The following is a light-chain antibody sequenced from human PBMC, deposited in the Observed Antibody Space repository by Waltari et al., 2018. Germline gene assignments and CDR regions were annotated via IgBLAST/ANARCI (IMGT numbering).Light chain of an antibody. V-gene: IGKV4-1*01. CDR1: QSVLYTPNNKNY. CDR3: QQYARIPRT. CDR2: WAS. Sequence: DIVMTQSPDSLAVSLGEGVIINSKSSQSVLYTPNNKNYLAWYQQKPGQPPQLLMYWASTRESGVPDRFSGSGSGTDFTLTINSLQAEDVAVYYCQQYARIPRTFGLGTKVEIK. J-gene: IGKJ1*01.